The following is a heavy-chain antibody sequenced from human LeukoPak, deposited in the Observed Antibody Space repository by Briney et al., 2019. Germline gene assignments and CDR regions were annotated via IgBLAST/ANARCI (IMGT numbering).Heavy chain of an antibody. V-gene: IGHV4-4*02. Sequence: PSETLSLTCAVSGGSISSSNWWSWVRQPPGKGLEWIGEIYHSGSTNYNPSLKSRVTISVDKSKNQFSLKLSSVTAADTAVYYCARGDSSGYYYYFDYWGQGTLVTVSS. CDR1: GGSISSSNW. CDR2: IYHSGST. J-gene: IGHJ4*02. CDR3: ARGDSSGYYYYFDY. D-gene: IGHD3-22*01.